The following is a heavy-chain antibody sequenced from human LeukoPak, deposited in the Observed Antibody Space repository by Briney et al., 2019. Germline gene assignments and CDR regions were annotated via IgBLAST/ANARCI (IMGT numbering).Heavy chain of an antibody. J-gene: IGHJ4*02. Sequence: GASVKVSCKASGYTFTSYGISWVRQAPGQGLEWMGWISAYNGNTNYAQKLQGRVTMTTDTSTSTAYMELRSLRSDDTAVYYCARVVTIFGVVIQYYFDYWGQGTPVTVSS. V-gene: IGHV1-18*01. D-gene: IGHD3-3*01. CDR2: ISAYNGNT. CDR3: ARVVTIFGVVIQYYFDY. CDR1: GYTFTSYG.